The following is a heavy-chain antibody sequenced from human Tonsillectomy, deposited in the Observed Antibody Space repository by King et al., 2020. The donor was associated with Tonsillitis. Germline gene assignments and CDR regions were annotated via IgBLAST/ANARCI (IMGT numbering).Heavy chain of an antibody. CDR2: IYYSGST. CDR3: ASLSQSGTTSGDYYYYYYMAV. CDR1: GGSISGYY. Sequence: VQLQESGPGLVKPSETLSLTCTVSGGSISGYYWSWLRQPPGKGLEWIGYIYYSGSTNYNPSLKSRVTMSVDTSKNQFSLQLSSVTAADTAVYYCASLSQSGTTSGDYYYYYYMAVWGKGTTVTVSS. V-gene: IGHV4-59*01. D-gene: IGHD1-26*01. J-gene: IGHJ6*03.